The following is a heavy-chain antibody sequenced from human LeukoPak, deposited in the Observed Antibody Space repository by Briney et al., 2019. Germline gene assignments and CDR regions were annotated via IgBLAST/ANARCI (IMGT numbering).Heavy chain of an antibody. CDR3: ARHRKDIGFDS. J-gene: IGHJ4*02. Sequence: GESLKISCKGSGYSFSSYWIGWVRQMPGKGLEWMGIIYPDDSDTRYSPSFQGQVTISADKSISTAYPQWSSLKASGTAMYYCARHRKDIGFDSWGQGTLVTVSS. V-gene: IGHV5-51*01. D-gene: IGHD2-15*01. CDR2: IYPDDSDT. CDR1: GYSFSSYW.